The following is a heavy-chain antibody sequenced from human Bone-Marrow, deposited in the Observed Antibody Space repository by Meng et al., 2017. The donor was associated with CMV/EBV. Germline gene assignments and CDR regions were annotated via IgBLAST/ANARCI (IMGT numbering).Heavy chain of an antibody. CDR1: GGSISSSSSY. CDR2: IYYSGST. D-gene: IGHD3-22*01. V-gene: IGHV4-39*02. J-gene: IGHJ6*02. CDR3: AREPKIGLGSGYYFPYYYYYGMDV. Sequence: GSLSLTCTVSGGSISSSSSYWGWIRQPPGKGLEWIGSIYYSGSTYSNPSLKSRVTISVDTSKNQFSLKLRSVTAADTAVYYCAREPKIGLGSGYYFPYYYYYGMDVWGQGATVTVSS.